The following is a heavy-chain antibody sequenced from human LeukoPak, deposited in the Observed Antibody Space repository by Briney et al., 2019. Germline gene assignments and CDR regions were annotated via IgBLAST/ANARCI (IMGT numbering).Heavy chain of an antibody. CDR2: ISGSGGST. V-gene: IGHV3-23*01. CDR3: AKVRYCSSTSCYYFNY. CDR1: GFTFSSYA. D-gene: IGHD2-2*01. Sequence: GGSLRLSCAASGFTFSSYAMSWVRQAPGKGLERVSAISGSGGSTYYADSVKGRFTISRDNSKNTLYLQMNSLRAEDTAVYYCAKVRYCSSTSCYYFNYWSQGTLVTVSS. J-gene: IGHJ4*02.